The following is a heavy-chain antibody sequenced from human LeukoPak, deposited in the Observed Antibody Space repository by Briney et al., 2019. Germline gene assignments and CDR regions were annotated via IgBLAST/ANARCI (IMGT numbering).Heavy chain of an antibody. V-gene: IGHV4-59*01. Sequence: SETLSLTCTVSGVSISSYYWSWIRQPPGKGLEWIGYIYYSGSTNYNPSLKSRVTISVDTSRNQFSLKLTSLTAADTAVYYCAEYIRRSGTYNFDFWGQGTLVTVSS. CDR3: AEYIRRSGTYNFDF. J-gene: IGHJ4*02. CDR2: IYYSGST. D-gene: IGHD5-24*01. CDR1: GVSISSYY.